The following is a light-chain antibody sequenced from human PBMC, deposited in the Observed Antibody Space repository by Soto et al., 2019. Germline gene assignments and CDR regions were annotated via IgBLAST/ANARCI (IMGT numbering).Light chain of an antibody. CDR2: GNH. V-gene: IGLV1-44*01. CDR1: SSNIMSNT. J-gene: IGLJ1*01. Sequence: QSVLTQPPSASGTPGQRVTISCSGSSSNIMSNTVNWYQVLPGTAPKVLIQGNHQRPSGVPARFSGSKSGTSASLAISGLQSEDEADYYCSSYTSSSTLDYVFGTGTKLTVL. CDR3: SSYTSSSTLDYV.